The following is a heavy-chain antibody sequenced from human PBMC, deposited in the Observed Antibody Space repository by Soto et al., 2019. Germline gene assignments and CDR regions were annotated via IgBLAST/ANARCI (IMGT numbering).Heavy chain of an antibody. CDR3: ARDRLTAAAGYYYYYAMDV. CDR2: ISGYNVKT. Sequence: QVQLVQSGAEVKKPGASVKVSCKASGYTFTSYGISWVRQAPGQGIEWMGWISGYNVKTNYAQKVQGRVTMTTDTSKSTAYMDLRSLISDDTAVYYCARDRLTAAAGYYYYYAMDVCGQGTTVTVSS. J-gene: IGHJ6*02. D-gene: IGHD6-13*01. CDR1: GYTFTSYG. V-gene: IGHV1-18*01.